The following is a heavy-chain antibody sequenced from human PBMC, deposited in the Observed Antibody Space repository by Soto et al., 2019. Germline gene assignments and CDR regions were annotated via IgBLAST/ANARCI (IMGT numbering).Heavy chain of an antibody. J-gene: IGHJ5*02. Sequence: GGSLRLSCAASEFTFNVFVMHWVLQAPGQWLEWVAVVWNDGTNKKYADSVKVRFTISRDNSKNMLYLQMNSLRVEDTAVYYCARGSSCDNTRCYNPAYFGPWGQGTLVTVS. V-gene: IGHV3-33*01. CDR2: VWNDGTNK. CDR3: ARGSSCDNTRCYNPAYFGP. D-gene: IGHD2-2*02. CDR1: EFTFNVFV.